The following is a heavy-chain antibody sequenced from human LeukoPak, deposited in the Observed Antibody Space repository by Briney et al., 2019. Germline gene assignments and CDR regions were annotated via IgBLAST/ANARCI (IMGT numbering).Heavy chain of an antibody. CDR1: GFTGSSNY. J-gene: IGHJ6*03. V-gene: IGHV3-66*01. D-gene: IGHD3-16*01. CDR3: ASNTMITFGDDYYYYMDV. Sequence: GSLKLSCAASGFTGSSNYMSWVRPAPGKGLEWVSVIYSGGSTYYADSVKGRFTISRDNAKNSLYLQMNSLRAEDTAVYYCASNTMITFGDDYYYYMDVWGKGTTVTVSS. CDR2: IYSGGST.